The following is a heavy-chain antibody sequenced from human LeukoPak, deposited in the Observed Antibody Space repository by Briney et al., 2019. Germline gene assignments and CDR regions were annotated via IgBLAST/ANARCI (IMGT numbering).Heavy chain of an antibody. CDR1: GGSISSSSYY. Sequence: PSETLSLTCTVSGGSISSSSYYWCWIRQPPGKGLEWIGSIYYSGSTYYNPSLKSRVTISVDTSKNQFSLKLSSVTAADTAVYYCARHYYDSSGSPFLNWFDPWGQGTLVTVSS. CDR3: ARHYYDSSGSPFLNWFDP. D-gene: IGHD3-22*01. V-gene: IGHV4-39*01. J-gene: IGHJ5*02. CDR2: IYYSGST.